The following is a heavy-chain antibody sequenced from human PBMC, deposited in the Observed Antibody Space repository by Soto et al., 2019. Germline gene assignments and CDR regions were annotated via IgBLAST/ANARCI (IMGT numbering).Heavy chain of an antibody. V-gene: IGHV3-48*02. CDR1: GFPFSFYS. D-gene: IGHD2-21*01. CDR2: ITSTSSAI. Sequence: VQLLESGGGLAQPGGSLRLSCAASGFPFSFYSMSWVRQAPGKGLEWISYITSTSSAINYADSVRGRFTISRDNGMQSLFLHMNSLRDEDTAVYYCARDGEGAAYTFGPYYFDSWGQGALVTVSS. CDR3: ARDGEGAAYTFGPYYFDS. J-gene: IGHJ4*02.